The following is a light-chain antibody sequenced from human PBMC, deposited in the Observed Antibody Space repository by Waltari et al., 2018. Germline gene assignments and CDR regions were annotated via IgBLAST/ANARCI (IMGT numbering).Light chain of an antibody. CDR3: QQSLNTLWT. Sequence: DIQMTQSPSSLSASVEDRLTLTCRASQSISNYLNWYQHKPGKAPKLLIYAASSLQSGVPSRFRGSGYETDFTLTITSLQPEDFATYYCQQSLNTLWTFGPGTKVEIK. J-gene: IGKJ1*01. CDR1: QSISNY. V-gene: IGKV1-39*01. CDR2: AAS.